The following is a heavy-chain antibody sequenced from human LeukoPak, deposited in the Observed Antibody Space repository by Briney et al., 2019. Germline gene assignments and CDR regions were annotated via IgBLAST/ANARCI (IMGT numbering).Heavy chain of an antibody. CDR2: INPNSGGT. CDR3: ARVTFIEMYWFDP. Sequence: ASVKVSCKASGYTFTGYYMHWVRQAPGQGLEWMGWINPNSGGTNYAQKFQGWVTMTRDTSISTAYMELSRLRSDDTAVYYCARVTFIEMYWFDPWGQGTLVTVSS. V-gene: IGHV1-2*04. J-gene: IGHJ5*02. D-gene: IGHD5-24*01. CDR1: GYTFTGYY.